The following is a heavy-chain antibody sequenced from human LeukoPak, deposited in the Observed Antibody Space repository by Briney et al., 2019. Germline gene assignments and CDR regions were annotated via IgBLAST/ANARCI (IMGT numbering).Heavy chain of an antibody. V-gene: IGHV1-69*05. D-gene: IGHD3-3*01. J-gene: IGHJ3*02. Sequence: SVKGSCKASGYTFTSYYMHWVRQAPGQGLEWMGGIIPIFGTANYAQKFQGRVTITTDESTSTAYMELSSLRSEDTAVYYCARGTLEWLPSDAFDIWGQGTMVTVSS. CDR1: GYTFTSYY. CDR3: ARGTLEWLPSDAFDI. CDR2: IIPIFGTA.